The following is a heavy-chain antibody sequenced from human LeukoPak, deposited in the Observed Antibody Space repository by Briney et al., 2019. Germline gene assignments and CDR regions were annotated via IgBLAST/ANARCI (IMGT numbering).Heavy chain of an antibody. CDR2: IYYSGST. D-gene: IGHD6-13*01. V-gene: IGHV4-30-4*01. J-gene: IGHJ4*02. CDR1: GGSISSGDYY. Sequence: PSQTLFLTCTVSGGSISSGDYYWSWIRQPPGKGLEWIGYIYYSGSTYYNPSLKSRVTISVDTSKNQFSLKLSSVTAADTAVYYCARGAPTAAAVDYWGQGTLVTVSS. CDR3: ARGAPTAAAVDY.